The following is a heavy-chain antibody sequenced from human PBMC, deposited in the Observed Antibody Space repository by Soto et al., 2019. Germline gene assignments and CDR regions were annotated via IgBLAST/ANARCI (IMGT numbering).Heavy chain of an antibody. D-gene: IGHD3-10*01. J-gene: IGHJ4*02. Sequence: SETLSLTCTVSGASISSRGYYLSWIRHHPGKGLEWIGYIYYSGSTYYNPSLKSRLTISVDTSENQFSLKLSSVTAADTAVYYCARAEFPAYFDYWGQGTLVTVSS. CDR3: ARAEFPAYFDY. CDR1: GASISSRGYY. V-gene: IGHV4-31*03. CDR2: IYYSGST.